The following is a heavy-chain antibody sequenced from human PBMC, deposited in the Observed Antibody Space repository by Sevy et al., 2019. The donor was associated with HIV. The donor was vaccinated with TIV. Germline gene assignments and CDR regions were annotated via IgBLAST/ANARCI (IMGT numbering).Heavy chain of an antibody. D-gene: IGHD3-16*01. CDR3: AKPRGSFYFDY. CDR2: ISGSGDST. CDR1: AFSFNTYA. V-gene: IGHV3-23*01. Sequence: GGSLRLSCAASAFSFNTYAXXXXXXAPGKGLEWVSTISGSGDSTFYSDSVKGRFTISRDNSKNTLYLQMNSLRAEDTAVYYCAKPRGSFYFDYWGQGTLVTVSS. J-gene: IGHJ4*02.